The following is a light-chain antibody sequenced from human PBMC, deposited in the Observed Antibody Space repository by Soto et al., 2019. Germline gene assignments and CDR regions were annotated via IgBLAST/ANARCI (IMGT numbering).Light chain of an antibody. CDR1: QTISSW. V-gene: IGKV1-6*01. CDR2: VTS. Sequence: IQMTQYPSTLSGSVGDRVTITCRASQTISSWLAWYQQKPGKAPKVLIYVTSNLQSGVPSRFSGSGSGTDFTLTISGLQPEDCATYYCLQDYNYPLTFGGGTKVDIK. CDR3: LQDYNYPLT. J-gene: IGKJ4*01.